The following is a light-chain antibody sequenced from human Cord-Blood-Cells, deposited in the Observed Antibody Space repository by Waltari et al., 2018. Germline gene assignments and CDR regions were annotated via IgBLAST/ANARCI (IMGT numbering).Light chain of an antibody. CDR1: QSVLYSSNNKNY. J-gene: IGKJ1*01. V-gene: IGKV4-1*01. CDR2: WAS. CDR3: QQYYSTLWT. Sequence: DIVMTQSPDSLAVSLGERATINFTSSQSVLYSSNNKNYLAWYQQKPGQPPKLLIYWASTRESGVPDRFSGSGSGTDFTLTISSLQAEDVAVYYCQQYYSTLWTFGQGTKVEIK.